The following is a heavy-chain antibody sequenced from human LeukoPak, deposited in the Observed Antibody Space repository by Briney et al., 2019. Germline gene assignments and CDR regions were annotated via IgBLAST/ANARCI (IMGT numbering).Heavy chain of an antibody. CDR3: ARGRGLGELAVASFDS. Sequence: PGGSLRLSCAASGFTFSYYWMSWVRQAPGKGLEWVANIKEDGSENYSVDSVKGRFTISRDNAKNMLYLQMNSLRAEDTAVYYCARGRGLGELAVASFDSWGQGILVTVSS. V-gene: IGHV3-7*01. CDR1: GFTFSYYW. CDR2: IKEDGSEN. J-gene: IGHJ4*02. D-gene: IGHD6-19*01.